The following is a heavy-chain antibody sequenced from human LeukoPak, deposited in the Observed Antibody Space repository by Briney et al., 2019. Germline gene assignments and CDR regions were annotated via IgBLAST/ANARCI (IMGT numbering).Heavy chain of an antibody. CDR2: IYYSGST. CDR3: AKDVIKGSPLWVDYFDY. Sequence: PSETLSLTCTVSGGSISSYYWSWIRQPPGKGLEWIGYIYYSGSTNYNPSLKSRVTISVDTSKNQFSLKLSSVTAADTAVYYCAKDVIKGSPLWVDYFDYWGQGTLVTVSS. CDR1: GGSISSYY. D-gene: IGHD5-18*01. V-gene: IGHV4-59*01. J-gene: IGHJ4*02.